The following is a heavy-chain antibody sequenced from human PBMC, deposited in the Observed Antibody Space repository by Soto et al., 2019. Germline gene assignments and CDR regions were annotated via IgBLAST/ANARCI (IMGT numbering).Heavy chain of an antibody. CDR1: GGSISSSSYY. Sequence: QLQLQESGPGLVKPSETLSLTCTVSGGSISSSSYYWGWIRQPPGKGLEWIGSIYYRGTTYHNPSLKIRVTIPVDTSKNQFSLKLSAVTAADTAVYYCAIPGQCSSTSCYARFDYWRQGTLVTVSS. D-gene: IGHD2-2*01. CDR2: IYYRGTT. V-gene: IGHV4-39*01. CDR3: AIPGQCSSTSCYARFDY. J-gene: IGHJ4*02.